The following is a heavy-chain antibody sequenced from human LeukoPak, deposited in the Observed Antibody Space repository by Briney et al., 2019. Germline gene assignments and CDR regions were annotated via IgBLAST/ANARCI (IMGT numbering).Heavy chain of an antibody. CDR3: AKDRTLTYYYGSGTQGVFDY. CDR2: ISGSGGST. Sequence: GGSLRLSCAASGFTFSSYAMSWVRQAPGKGLEWVSAISGSGGSTYYADSVKGRFTISRDNSKNTLYLQMNSLRAEDTAVYYCAKDRTLTYYYGSGTQGVFDYWGQGTLVTVSS. V-gene: IGHV3-23*01. D-gene: IGHD3-10*01. CDR1: GFTFSSYA. J-gene: IGHJ4*02.